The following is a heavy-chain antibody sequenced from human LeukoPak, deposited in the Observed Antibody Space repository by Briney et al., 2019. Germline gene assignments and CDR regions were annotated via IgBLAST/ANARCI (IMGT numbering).Heavy chain of an antibody. CDR2: MNPNSGNT. V-gene: IGHV1-8*01. CDR1: GYTFTSYD. D-gene: IGHD1-26*01. J-gene: IGHJ3*02. CDR3: TISGYSGSYDAFDI. Sequence: ASVKVSCKASGYTFTSYDINWVRQATGQGLEWVGWMNPNSGNTGYAQKFQGRVTMTRNTSISTAYMELSSLRSEDAAVYYCTISGYSGSYDAFDIWGQGTMVTVSS.